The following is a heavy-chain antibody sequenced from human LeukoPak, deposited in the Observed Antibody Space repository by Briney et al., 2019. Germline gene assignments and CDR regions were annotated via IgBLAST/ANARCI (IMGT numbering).Heavy chain of an antibody. V-gene: IGHV4-38-2*02. D-gene: IGHD6-13*01. CDR1: GYSISSGYY. CDR2: VYHSGTT. CDR3: ARDPYSGWFDP. Sequence: SETLSLTCTASGYSISSGYYWGWIRQPPGRGLEWIGTVYHSGTTYYNPSLKSRVTISVDTSTNQLSLNLRSVTAADTAVYYCARDPYSGWFDPWGQGTLVTVSS. J-gene: IGHJ5*02.